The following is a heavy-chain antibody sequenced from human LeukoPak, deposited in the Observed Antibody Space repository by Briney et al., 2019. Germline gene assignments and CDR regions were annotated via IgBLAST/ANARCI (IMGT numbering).Heavy chain of an antibody. Sequence: SETLSLTCTVSGGSISSYYWSWIRQPPGKGLEWIGYIYYSGSTNYNPSLKSRVTISVDTSKNQFSLKLSSVTAADTAVYYCARDSSQVITFGGVIVPNYYYGMDVWGQGTTVTVSS. V-gene: IGHV4-59*01. J-gene: IGHJ6*02. CDR3: ARDSSQVITFGGVIVPNYYYGMDV. CDR1: GGSISSYY. CDR2: IYYSGST. D-gene: IGHD3-16*02.